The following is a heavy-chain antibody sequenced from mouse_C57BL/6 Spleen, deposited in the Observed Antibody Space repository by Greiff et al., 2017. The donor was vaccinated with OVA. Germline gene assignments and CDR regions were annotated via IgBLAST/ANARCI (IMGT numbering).Heavy chain of an antibody. Sequence: VQLKESGPGLVKPSQSLSLTCSVTGYSITSGYYWNWIRQFPGNKLEWMGYISYDGSNNYNPSLKNRISITRDTSKNQFFLKLNSVTTEDTATYYCARDAYYEDYFDDWGKDTTLTVSS. CDR1: GYSITSGYY. V-gene: IGHV3-6*01. CDR3: ARDAYYEDYFDD. D-gene: IGHD1-1*01. J-gene: IGHJ2*01. CDR2: ISYDGSN.